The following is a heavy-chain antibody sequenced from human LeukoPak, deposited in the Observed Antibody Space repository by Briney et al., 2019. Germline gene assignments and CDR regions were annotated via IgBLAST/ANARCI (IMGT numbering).Heavy chain of an antibody. V-gene: IGHV1-18*01. CDR3: ARVPIRRHYESTGYYYEDP. CDR1: GYTFTSYG. CDR2: ISAYNGNT. J-gene: IGHJ5*02. D-gene: IGHD3-22*01. Sequence: ASVKVSCKASGYTFTSYGISWVRQAPGQGLEWMGWISAYNGNTNYAQKLQGRVTMTTDTSTSTAYMELRSLRSDGTAVYYCARVPIRRHYESTGYYYEDPWGQGTLVTVSS.